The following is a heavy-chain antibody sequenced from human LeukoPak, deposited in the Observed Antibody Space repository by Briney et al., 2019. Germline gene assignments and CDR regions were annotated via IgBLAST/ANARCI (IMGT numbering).Heavy chain of an antibody. D-gene: IGHD6-19*01. CDR1: GYSFTSYW. CDR2: IYPGDSDT. Sequence: GESLKISCKGSGYSFTSYWIGWVRQMPGKGLEWMGTIYPGDSDTKYSSSFQGQVTISADKSISTAYLQWNSLKASDTAMYYCARLRYSSGWYPDYWGQGTLVTVSS. J-gene: IGHJ4*02. CDR3: ARLRYSSGWYPDY. V-gene: IGHV5-51*01.